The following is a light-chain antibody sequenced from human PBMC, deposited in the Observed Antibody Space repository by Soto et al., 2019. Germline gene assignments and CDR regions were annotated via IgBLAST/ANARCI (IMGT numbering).Light chain of an antibody. Sequence: ELVMTQSPGTLSVSPGERATLFCRGSQRVRSSLAWYQQKPGQAPRLSIYDASTRATGIRARFSGSRSGTEFTLTISSLQSEDSAVYYCQQYHKWPPITFGQGTRLEI. CDR3: QQYHKWPPIT. J-gene: IGKJ5*01. CDR2: DAS. CDR1: QRVRSS. V-gene: IGKV3-15*01.